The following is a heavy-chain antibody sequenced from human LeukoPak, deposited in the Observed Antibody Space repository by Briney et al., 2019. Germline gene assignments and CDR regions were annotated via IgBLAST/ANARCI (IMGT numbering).Heavy chain of an antibody. D-gene: IGHD3-10*01. CDR1: GGSISSYY. V-gene: IGHV4-4*07. CDR3: ARGVLLWFGELLNYYYYYMDV. Sequence: TPSETLSLTCTVSGGSISSYYWSWIRQPAGKGLEWIGRIYTSGSTNYNPSLKSRVTMSVDTSKNQFSLKLSSVTAADTAVYYCARGVLLWFGELLNYYYYYMDVWGKGTTVTISS. CDR2: IYTSGST. J-gene: IGHJ6*03.